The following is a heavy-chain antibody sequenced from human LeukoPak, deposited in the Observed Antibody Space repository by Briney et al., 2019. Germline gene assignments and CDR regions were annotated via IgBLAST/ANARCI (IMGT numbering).Heavy chain of an antibody. Sequence: GGSLRLSCAASGFTFDDYAMHWVRQAPGKGLEWVSGISWDSSSIDYAGSVKGRFTISRDNAKNSLYPQMNSLRAEDTALYYCAKAWTSSGYFFDYWGQGTLVTVSS. CDR1: GFTFDDYA. J-gene: IGHJ4*02. V-gene: IGHV3-9*01. CDR3: AKAWTSSGYFFDY. D-gene: IGHD3-22*01. CDR2: ISWDSSSI.